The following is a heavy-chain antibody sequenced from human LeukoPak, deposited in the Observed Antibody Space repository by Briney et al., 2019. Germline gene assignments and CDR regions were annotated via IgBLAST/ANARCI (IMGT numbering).Heavy chain of an antibody. V-gene: IGHV3-33*01. J-gene: IGHJ4*02. D-gene: IGHD1-26*01. CDR3: VRLSGSHFDY. CDR2: IWYDGSNK. CDR1: GFTFSSNG. Sequence: PGGSLRLSCAASGFTFSSNGMLWVRQAPGKGLEWVALIWYDGSNKYYADSVKGRFTISRDNSKNTLDLQMNSLRADDTAVYYCVRLSGSHFDYWGQGTLVTVSS.